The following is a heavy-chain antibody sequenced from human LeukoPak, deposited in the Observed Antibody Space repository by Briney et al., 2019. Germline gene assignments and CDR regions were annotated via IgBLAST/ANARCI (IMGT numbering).Heavy chain of an antibody. V-gene: IGHV4-4*09. D-gene: IGHD6-19*01. J-gene: IGHJ4*02. CDR1: GGSISSYY. CDR3: ARLQVAYSSGWYYFDY. Sequence: SETLSLTCTVSGGSISSYYWSWTPQPPGKALKCIGCIYTRGSTNYNPSLTSRVTISVDTSKNQFSLKLSSVTAADTAVYYCARLQVAYSSGWYYFDYWGQGTLVTVSS. CDR2: IYTRGST.